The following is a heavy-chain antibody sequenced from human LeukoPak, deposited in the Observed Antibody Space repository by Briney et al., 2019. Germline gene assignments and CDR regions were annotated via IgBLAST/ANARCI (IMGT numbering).Heavy chain of an antibody. Sequence: SETLSLTCAVYGGSFSGYYWSWIRQPPGKGLEWIGEINHSGSTNYNPSLKSRVTISVDTSKNQFSLKLSSVTAADTAVYYCASWERITMTVVAPSGFRYWGQGTLVTVSS. V-gene: IGHV4-34*01. CDR2: INHSGST. CDR3: ASWERITMTVVAPSGFRY. D-gene: IGHD3-22*01. CDR1: GGSFSGYY. J-gene: IGHJ4*02.